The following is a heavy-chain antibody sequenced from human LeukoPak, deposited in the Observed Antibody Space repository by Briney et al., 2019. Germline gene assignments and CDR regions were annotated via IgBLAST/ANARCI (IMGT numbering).Heavy chain of an antibody. CDR1: GYMFNTYD. Sequence: KPGASVQVSCKASGYMFNTYDISWVRQAPGQGLEWMGWISTYTGNTKYAQNLQGRVTLTTDTSTNTVYMELRNLKSDDTAVYYCARGGSGSYYDYWGQGTLITVSS. CDR3: ARGGSGSYYDY. D-gene: IGHD3-10*01. CDR2: ISTYTGNT. V-gene: IGHV1-18*01. J-gene: IGHJ4*02.